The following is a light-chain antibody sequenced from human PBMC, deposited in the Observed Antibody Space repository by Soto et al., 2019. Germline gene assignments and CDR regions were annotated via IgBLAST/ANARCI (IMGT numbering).Light chain of an antibody. CDR3: QQYNNWPWP. J-gene: IGKJ1*01. CDR2: GAS. V-gene: IGKV3-15*01. CDR1: QSVSSN. Sequence: EIVMTQSPATMSVSPGERATLSCRASQSVSSNLAWYQQKPGQAPRLHIYGASTRATGIPARFSGSGSGTEFTLTISSLQSEDFAVYYCQQYNNWPWPFGQGTKVEIK.